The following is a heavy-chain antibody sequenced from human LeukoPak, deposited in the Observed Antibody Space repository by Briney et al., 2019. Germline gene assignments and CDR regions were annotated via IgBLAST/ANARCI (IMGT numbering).Heavy chain of an antibody. CDR1: GGSFSGYY. D-gene: IGHD2-8*01. V-gene: IGHV4-34*01. Sequence: PSETLSLTCAVYGGSFSGYYWSWIRQPPGKGLEWIGEINHSGSTNYNPSPKSRVTISVDTSKNQFSLKLSSVTAADTAVYYCARGQLMRPGWFDPWGQGTLVTVSS. J-gene: IGHJ5*02. CDR3: ARGQLMRPGWFDP. CDR2: INHSGST.